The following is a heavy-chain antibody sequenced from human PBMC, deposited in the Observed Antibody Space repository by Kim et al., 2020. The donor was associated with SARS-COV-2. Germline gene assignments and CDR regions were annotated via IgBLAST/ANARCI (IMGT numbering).Heavy chain of an antibody. V-gene: IGHV3-30*04. Sequence: GGSLRLSCAASGLTFSSYAMHWVRQAPGKGLEWVAVISYDGSNKYYADSVKGRFTISRDNSKNTLYLQMNSQRAEDTGVYYSGGDPEYVYGMDVWGQGTTVTVSS. CDR1: GLTFSSYA. CDR2: ISYDGSNK. J-gene: IGHJ6*02. D-gene: IGHD3-16*01. CDR3: GGDPEYVYGMDV.